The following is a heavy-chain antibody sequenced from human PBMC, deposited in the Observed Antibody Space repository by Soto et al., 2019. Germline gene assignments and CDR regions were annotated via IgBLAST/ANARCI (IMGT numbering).Heavy chain of an antibody. CDR1: GFTISYYW. CDR3: ARASRSGHTGYALNY. J-gene: IGHJ4*02. D-gene: IGHD5-12*01. Sequence: EVQLVESGGNLVQPGGSLRLSCAASGFTISYYWMNWVRQAPGKGLEWVANIKQDGSEKYYVEDVKGRLTISRDDAKNSLYLQMSRLRAEDTAVYYCARASRSGHTGYALNYCGQGSLITVSS. CDR2: IKQDGSEK. V-gene: IGHV3-7*01.